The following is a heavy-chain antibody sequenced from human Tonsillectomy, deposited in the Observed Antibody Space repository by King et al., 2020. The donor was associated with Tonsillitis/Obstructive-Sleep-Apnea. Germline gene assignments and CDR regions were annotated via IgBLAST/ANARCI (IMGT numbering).Heavy chain of an antibody. J-gene: IGHJ4*02. CDR1: GFTFTTYA. CDR3: ARDSNTRWIGVIYY. V-gene: IGHV3-30*04. Sequence: VQLVESGGGVVQPGRSLRLSCAASGFTFTTYAMHWVRQAPGKGLEWVAVISYEGSNKYYADSVKGRFTISKDNSKNTLHLQMNSLRAEDTAVYYCARDSNTRWIGVIYYWGQGTVVSVSS. D-gene: IGHD3-10*01. CDR2: ISYEGSNK.